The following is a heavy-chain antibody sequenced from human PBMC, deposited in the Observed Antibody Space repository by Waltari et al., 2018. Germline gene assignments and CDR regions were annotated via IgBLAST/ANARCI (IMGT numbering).Heavy chain of an antibody. CDR2: VHRSGRT. CDR3: ARDRGRGLYLDS. V-gene: IGHV4-4*02. D-gene: IGHD2-15*01. CDR1: RDSIGSREF. Sequence: QLQLQQSSLGLVKPSESLSLTCAVSRDSIGSREFWSWVRQSPGKGLELIGKVHRSGRTNSNPSLASRLTMSIDTSNNQFSLKVTSATAADTAVYYCARDRGRGLYLDSWGQGILVTVSP. J-gene: IGHJ4*02.